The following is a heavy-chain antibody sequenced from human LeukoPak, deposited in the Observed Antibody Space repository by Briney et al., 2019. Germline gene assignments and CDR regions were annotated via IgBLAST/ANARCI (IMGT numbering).Heavy chain of an antibody. CDR3: AKMYPGVPTFFEY. J-gene: IGHJ4*02. V-gene: IGHV3-30*18. CDR2: ISYDGSNR. Sequence: PGGSLRLSCAASGFTFSSYGMHWVRQAPGKGLEWVAVISYDGSNRYYADSVKGRFTISRDDSKSTLHLEMHSLRGDDTAVYYCAKMYPGVPTFFEYWGQGTQVTVSS. CDR1: GFTFSSYG. D-gene: IGHD2-8*01.